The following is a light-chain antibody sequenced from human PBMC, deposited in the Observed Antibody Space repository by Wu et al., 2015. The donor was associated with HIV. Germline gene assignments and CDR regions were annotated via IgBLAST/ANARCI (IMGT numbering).Light chain of an antibody. Sequence: EIVLTQSPGTLSLSPGERATLSCRASQSVSSSYLAWYQQKPGQAPRLLIYGASTRATGIPARFSGGGPGTEFTLTISSLQSEDFAVYYCQQYDNWPPLTFGGGTKVEIK. J-gene: IGKJ4*01. CDR3: QQYDNWPPLT. V-gene: IGKV3-15*01. CDR2: GAS. CDR1: QSVSSSY.